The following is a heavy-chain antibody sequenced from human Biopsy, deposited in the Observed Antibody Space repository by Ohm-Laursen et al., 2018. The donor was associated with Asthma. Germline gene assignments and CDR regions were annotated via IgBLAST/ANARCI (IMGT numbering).Heavy chain of an antibody. CDR1: GFSLRNARMG. V-gene: IGHV2-26*01. J-gene: IGHJ5*02. CDR3: ARVVNYDFRSGYWFDP. Sequence: TQTLTLTYTVSGFSLRNARMGVTWIRQPPGKALEWLAHIFSYDEKSYSTSLKSRITISKDTAKSQVVLTMSNMDPVDTATYYCARVVNYDFRSGYWFDPWGQGTLVTVSS. CDR2: IFSYDEK. D-gene: IGHD3-3*01.